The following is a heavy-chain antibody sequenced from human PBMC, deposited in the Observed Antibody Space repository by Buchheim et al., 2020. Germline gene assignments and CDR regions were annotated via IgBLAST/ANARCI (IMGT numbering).Heavy chain of an antibody. CDR1: GFTFSSYG. J-gene: IGHJ5*02. V-gene: IGHV3-33*01. CDR3: ARDGGYCSSTSCYNWFDP. CDR2: IWYDGSNK. Sequence: QVQLVESGGGVVQPGRSLRLSCAASGFTFSSYGMHWVRQAPGKGLEWVAVIWYDGSNKYYADSVKGRFTISRDNSKNTLYLQMISLRAEDTAVYYCARDGGYCSSTSCYNWFDPWGQGTL. D-gene: IGHD2-2*03.